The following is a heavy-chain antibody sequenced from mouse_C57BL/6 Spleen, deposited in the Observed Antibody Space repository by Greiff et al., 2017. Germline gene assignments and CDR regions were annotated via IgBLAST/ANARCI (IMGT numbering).Heavy chain of an antibody. CDR1: GYTFTDYE. CDR3: TRRYYGNYDYAMDY. J-gene: IGHJ4*01. D-gene: IGHD2-1*01. Sequence: VQLQQSGAELVRPGASVTLSCKASGYTFTDYEMHWVKQTPVHGLEWIGAIDPETGGTAYNQKFKGKAILTADKSSSTAYMELRSLTSEDSAVYYCTRRYYGNYDYAMDYWGQGTSVTVSS. V-gene: IGHV1-15*01. CDR2: IDPETGGT.